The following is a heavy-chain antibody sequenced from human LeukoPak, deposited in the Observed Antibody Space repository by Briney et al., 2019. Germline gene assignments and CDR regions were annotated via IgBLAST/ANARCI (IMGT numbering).Heavy chain of an antibody. V-gene: IGHV3-7*01. CDR1: GFTFSSYW. CDR3: ARHDGDYSDYFDY. J-gene: IGHJ4*02. CDR2: IKQDGSEK. D-gene: IGHD4-17*01. Sequence: GGSLRLSCAASGFTFSSYWMSWVRQAPGKGLEWVANIKQDGSEKYYVDSVKGRFTIPRDNAKNSLYLQMNSLRAEDTAVYYCARHDGDYSDYFDYWGQGTLVTVSS.